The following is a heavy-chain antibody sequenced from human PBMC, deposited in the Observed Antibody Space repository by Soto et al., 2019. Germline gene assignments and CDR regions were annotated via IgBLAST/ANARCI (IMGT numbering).Heavy chain of an antibody. V-gene: IGHV3-53*01. D-gene: IGHD6-13*01. J-gene: IGHJ4*02. CDR2: IFSGGKT. CDR3: GRNGGYSYGGVDY. Sequence: EVQLVESGGGLIQPGGSLRLSCAASGFTVSSNYLTWVRQAPGKGLEWVSTIFSGGKTYYADSVKGRITVSRDNSKNTLFLHMNSLREEDTAVYCCGRNGGYSYGGVDYWGQGTLVTVSS. CDR1: GFTVSSNY.